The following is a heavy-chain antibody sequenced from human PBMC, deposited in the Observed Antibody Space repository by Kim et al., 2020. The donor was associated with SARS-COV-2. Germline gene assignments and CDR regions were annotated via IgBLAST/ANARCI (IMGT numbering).Heavy chain of an antibody. CDR3: ARDLPDSGSYALARFDI. CDR1: GGSISSYY. V-gene: IGHV4-59*01. J-gene: IGHJ3*02. Sequence: SETLSLTCTVSGGSISSYYWSWIRQPPGKGLEWIGYIYYSGSTNYNPSLKSRVTISVDTSKNQFSLKLSSVTAADTAVYYCARDLPDSGSYALARFDIWGQGTMVTVSS. D-gene: IGHD1-26*01. CDR2: IYYSGST.